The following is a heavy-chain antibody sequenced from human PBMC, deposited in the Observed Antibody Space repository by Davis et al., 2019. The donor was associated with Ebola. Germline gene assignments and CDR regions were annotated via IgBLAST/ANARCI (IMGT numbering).Heavy chain of an antibody. Sequence: GESLKISCAASGFTFSSYAMHWVRQAPGKGLEWVSYISSSSSTIYYADSVKGRFTISRDNAKNSLYLQMNSLRDEDTAVYYCARVWAAAGPLGYYYGMDVWGKGTTVTVSS. V-gene: IGHV3-48*02. CDR1: GFTFSSYA. CDR3: ARVWAAAGPLGYYYGMDV. D-gene: IGHD6-13*01. J-gene: IGHJ6*04. CDR2: ISSSSSTI.